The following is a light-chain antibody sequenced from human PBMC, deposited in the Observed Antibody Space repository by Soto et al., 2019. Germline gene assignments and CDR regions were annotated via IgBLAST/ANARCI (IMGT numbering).Light chain of an antibody. Sequence: QSVLTQPPSASGTPGQRVTISCSGSSSNIGRNYVYWYQQLPGTAPKLLIYRNNQRPSGVPDRFSGSKSGTSASLAISGLRSEDEADYYGAAWDDSLGGLFGGGTKLTVL. CDR3: AAWDDSLGGL. CDR2: RNN. CDR1: SSNIGRNY. V-gene: IGLV1-47*01. J-gene: IGLJ2*01.